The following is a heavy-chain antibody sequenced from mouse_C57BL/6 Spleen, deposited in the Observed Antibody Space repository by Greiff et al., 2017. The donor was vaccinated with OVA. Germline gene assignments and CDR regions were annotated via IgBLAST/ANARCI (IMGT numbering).Heavy chain of an antibody. V-gene: IGHV5-17*01. CDR3: SSPVYYDYDGYAMDY. D-gene: IGHD2-4*01. CDR1: GFTFSDYG. Sequence: EVQRVESGGGLVKPGGSLKLSCAASGFTFSDYGMHWVRQAPEKGLEWVAYISSGSSTIYYADTVKGRFTFTRDNAKNTLSLQMTSLSSEDAAMYYYSSPVYYDYDGYAMDYWGQGTSVTVSS. CDR2: ISSGSSTI. J-gene: IGHJ4*01.